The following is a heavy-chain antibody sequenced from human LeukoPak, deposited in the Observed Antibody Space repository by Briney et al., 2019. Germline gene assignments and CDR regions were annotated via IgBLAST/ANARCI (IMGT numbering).Heavy chain of an antibody. CDR1: GYTFTSYA. CDR3: ARDAFKRTDSSGYREEYYFDY. CDR2: INAGNGNT. Sequence: ASVKVSCKASGYTFTSYAMHWVRQAPGQRLEWMGWINAGNGNTKYSQEFQGRVTITRDTSASTAYMELSSLRSEDMAVYYCARDAFKRTDSSGYREEYYFDYWGQGTLATVSS. D-gene: IGHD3-22*01. V-gene: IGHV1-3*03. J-gene: IGHJ4*02.